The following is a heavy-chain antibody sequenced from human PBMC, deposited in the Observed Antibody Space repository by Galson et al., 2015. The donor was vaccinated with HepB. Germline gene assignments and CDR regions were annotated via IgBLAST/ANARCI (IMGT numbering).Heavy chain of an antibody. V-gene: IGHV5-51*01. Sequence: QSGAEVKKPGESLKISCKGSGYTFISYWIVWVRQMPGKGLEWMGIINPGDSEIRYSPSFQGQVTISADKSISTAYLQWSSLKASDPAMYYCARQIYNYNDYLGAGYWGQGTLVTVSS. CDR1: GYTFISYW. CDR2: INPGDSEI. J-gene: IGHJ4*02. CDR3: ARQIYNYNDYLGAGY. D-gene: IGHD4-11*01.